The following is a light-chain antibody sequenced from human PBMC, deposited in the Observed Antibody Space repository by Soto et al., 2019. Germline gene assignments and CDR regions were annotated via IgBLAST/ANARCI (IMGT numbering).Light chain of an antibody. Sequence: EIVMTQSPASLSVSPGERATLSCRASQSVSGYLAWYQQKPGQAPRLLIYGASTRATGIPARFSGSGSGTEFSLTIRSLQSEDFAVYYCQQYNSWPLTVGGGTKVDI. CDR3: QQYNSWPLT. J-gene: IGKJ4*01. CDR1: QSVSGY. CDR2: GAS. V-gene: IGKV3-15*01.